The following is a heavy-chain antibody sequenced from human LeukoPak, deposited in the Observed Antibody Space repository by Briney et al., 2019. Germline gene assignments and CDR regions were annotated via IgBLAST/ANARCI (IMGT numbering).Heavy chain of an antibody. CDR2: ISGNGGST. V-gene: IGHV3-23*01. CDR1: GLTFSSYA. J-gene: IGHJ4*02. Sequence: GGSLRLSCAASGLTFSSYAMSWVRQAPGKGLEWVSGISGNGGSTYYADSVKGRFSISRDNSKNTLYLQMNSLRAEDTAVYYCANTFNFDYWGQGTLVAVSS. CDR3: ANTFNFDY.